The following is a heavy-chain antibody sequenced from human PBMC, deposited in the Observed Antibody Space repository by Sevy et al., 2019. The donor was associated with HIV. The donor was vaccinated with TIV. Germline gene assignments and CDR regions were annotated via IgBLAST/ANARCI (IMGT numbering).Heavy chain of an antibody. J-gene: IGHJ6*02. V-gene: IGHV4-34*01. Sequence: SETLSLTCAVYGGSFSGYYWSWIRQPPGKGLEWIGYIYHSGSTYYNPSPKSRVTISVDRSKNQFSLKLSSVTAADTAVYYCATGSSGRYYYYYGMDVWGQGTTVTVSS. CDR2: IYHSGST. CDR3: ATGSSGRYYYYYGMDV. D-gene: IGHD6-19*01. CDR1: GGSFSGYY.